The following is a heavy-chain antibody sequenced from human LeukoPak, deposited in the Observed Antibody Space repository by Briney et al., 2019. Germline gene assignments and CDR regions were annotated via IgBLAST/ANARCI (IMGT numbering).Heavy chain of an antibody. CDR3: ASLTTAEAFDI. CDR1: GGSISIYY. J-gene: IGHJ3*02. D-gene: IGHD3-22*01. V-gene: IGHV4-59*01. CDR2: IYDSGST. Sequence: SETLSLTCTVSGGSISIYYWSWIRQPPGKGLEWIGYIYDSGSTNYNPSLKSRVTISVDTSKNQFSLKLSSVTAADTAVYYCASLTTAEAFDIWGQGTMVTVPS.